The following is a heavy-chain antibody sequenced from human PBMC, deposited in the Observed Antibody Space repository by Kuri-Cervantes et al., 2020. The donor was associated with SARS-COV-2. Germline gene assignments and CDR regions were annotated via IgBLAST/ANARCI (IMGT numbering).Heavy chain of an antibody. CDR1: GYSFTSHW. D-gene: IGHD3-3*01. Sequence: KVSCKGSGYSFTSHWIGWVRQMPGKGLQWMGLIYPGESDTRYSPAFQGQVTMSVDKSINTAYLQWSSLRASDTAIYYCARLRFLEWLSPFDYWGQGTLVTVSS. V-gene: IGHV5-51*01. CDR2: IYPGESDT. CDR3: ARLRFLEWLSPFDY. J-gene: IGHJ4*02.